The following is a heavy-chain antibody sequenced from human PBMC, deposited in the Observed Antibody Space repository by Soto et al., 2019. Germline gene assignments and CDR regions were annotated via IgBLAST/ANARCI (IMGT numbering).Heavy chain of an antibody. D-gene: IGHD3-22*01. CDR3: ARESRYGYYDSSGYYYPSDYFDY. CDR1: GFTFSSYS. Sequence: GGSLRLSCAASGFTFSSYSMNWVRQAPGKVLEWVSYISSSSSTIYYADSVKGRFTISRDNAKNSLYLQMNSLRDEDTAVYYCARESRYGYYDSSGYYYPSDYFDYWGQGT. CDR2: ISSSSSTI. J-gene: IGHJ4*02. V-gene: IGHV3-48*02.